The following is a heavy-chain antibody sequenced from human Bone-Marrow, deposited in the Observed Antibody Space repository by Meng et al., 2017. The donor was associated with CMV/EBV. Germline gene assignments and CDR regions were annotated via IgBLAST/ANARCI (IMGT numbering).Heavy chain of an antibody. J-gene: IGHJ6*02. CDR3: ARDFGDFWSGYHSYYYYGTDV. Sequence: SETLSLTCTVSGGSISSSSYYWGWIRQPPGKGLEWIGSIYYSGSTYYNPSLKSRVTISVDTSKNQFSLKLSSVTAADTAVYYCARDFGDFWSGYHSYYYYGTDVWGQGTTVTVSS. V-gene: IGHV4-39*07. CDR1: GGSISSSSYY. CDR2: IYYSGST. D-gene: IGHD3-3*01.